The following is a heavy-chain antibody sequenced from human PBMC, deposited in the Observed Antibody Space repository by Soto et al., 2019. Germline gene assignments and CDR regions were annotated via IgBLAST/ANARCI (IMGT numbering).Heavy chain of an antibody. V-gene: IGHV1-18*01. D-gene: IGHD3-10*01. J-gene: IGHJ5*02. CDR2: ISAYNGNT. Sequence: GASVKVSCKASGYTFTSYGISWVRQAPGQGLEWMGWISAYNGNTNYAQKLQGRVTMTTDTSTSTAYMELRSLRSDDTAVYYCARVLAEGGPSRGYNWFDPWGQGTLVTVSS. CDR3: ARVLAEGGPSRGYNWFDP. CDR1: GYTFTSYG.